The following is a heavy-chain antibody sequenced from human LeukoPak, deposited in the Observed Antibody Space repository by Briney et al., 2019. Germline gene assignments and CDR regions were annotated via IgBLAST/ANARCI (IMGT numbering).Heavy chain of an antibody. V-gene: IGHV3-7*01. CDR2: IKQDGSEK. J-gene: IGHJ6*02. D-gene: IGHD3-3*01. CDR3: ARHYDFWSGYVHYGMDV. CDR1: GFTFSSYW. Sequence: GGSLRLSCAASGFTFSSYWMSWVRQAPGKGLEWVANIKQDGSEKYYVDSVKGRFTISRDNAKNSLYLQMNSLRAEDTAVYYCARHYDFWSGYVHYGMDVWGQGTTVTVSS.